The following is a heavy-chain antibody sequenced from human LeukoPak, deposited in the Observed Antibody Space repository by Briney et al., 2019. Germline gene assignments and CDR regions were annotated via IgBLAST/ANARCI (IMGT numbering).Heavy chain of an antibody. D-gene: IGHD3-10*01. CDR3: ARDVGYYDSGSREIQIHY. CDR2: ISTSGSTI. Sequence: HPGGSLRLSCAASGFTFSSYEMNWVRQAPGKGLEWVSYISTSGSTIYYADSVKGRFTISRDNAKNSLYLQMNSLRAEDTGVYYCARDVGYYDSGSREIQIHYWGQGTLVTVSS. J-gene: IGHJ4*02. V-gene: IGHV3-48*03. CDR1: GFTFSSYE.